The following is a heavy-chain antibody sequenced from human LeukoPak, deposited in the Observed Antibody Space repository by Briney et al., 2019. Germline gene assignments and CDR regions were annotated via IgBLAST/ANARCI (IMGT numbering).Heavy chain of an antibody. CDR3: PDLGYTD. D-gene: IGHD5-24*01. CDR2: IRGDGNYK. Sequence: GGSLRLSCSASGFTFTNAWMSWVRQAPGKGLEWVATIRGDGNYKHYVDSVRGRFTISRDNAKSSVYLEMNTLRVEDTAVYYCPDLGYTDLGQRTLVTVSS. CDR1: GFTFTNAW. J-gene: IGHJ4*02. V-gene: IGHV3-7*01.